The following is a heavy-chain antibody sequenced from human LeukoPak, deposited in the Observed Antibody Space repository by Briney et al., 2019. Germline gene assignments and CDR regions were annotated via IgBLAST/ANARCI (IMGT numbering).Heavy chain of an antibody. CDR2: IFGSASKI. V-gene: IGHV3-23*01. CDR3: AKGPVACSSSSCYPYYYYYGMDV. Sequence: GGSLRLSCTTSGFTFATYSMSWVRQAPGQGLEWVASIFGSASKIYHADSVKGRFTISRDNSKNTLYLQMNSLRTEDTALYYCAKGPVACSSSSCYPYYYYYGMDVWGKGTTVTVSS. CDR1: GFTFATYS. D-gene: IGHD2-2*01. J-gene: IGHJ6*04.